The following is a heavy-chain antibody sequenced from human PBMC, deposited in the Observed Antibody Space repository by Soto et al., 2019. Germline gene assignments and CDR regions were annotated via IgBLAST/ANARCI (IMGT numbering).Heavy chain of an antibody. CDR3: ARERITMVRGPAWFDP. CDR1: GGSISSGGYY. D-gene: IGHD3-10*01. J-gene: IGHJ5*02. V-gene: IGHV4-31*03. CDR2: IYYSGST. Sequence: SETLSLTCTVSGGSISSGGYYWSWIRQHPGKGLEWIGYIYYSGSTYYNPSLKSRVTISVDTSKNQFSLKLSSVTAADTAVYYCARERITMVRGPAWFDPWGQGTLVTVSS.